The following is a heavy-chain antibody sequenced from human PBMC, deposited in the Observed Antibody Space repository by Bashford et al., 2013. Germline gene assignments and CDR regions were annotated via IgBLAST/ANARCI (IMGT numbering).Heavy chain of an antibody. CDR1: GGSISSSSYY. CDR3: ANGRPVWKGPGPDY. Sequence: SETLSLTCTVSGGSISSSSYYWGWIRQPPGKGLEWIGSIYYSGSTYYNPSLKSRVTISVDTSKNQFSLKLSSVTAEDTAVYYCANGRPVWKGPGPDYWGQGTLVTVSS. V-gene: IGHV4-39*07. CDR2: IYYSGST. D-gene: IGHD1-1*01. J-gene: IGHJ4*02.